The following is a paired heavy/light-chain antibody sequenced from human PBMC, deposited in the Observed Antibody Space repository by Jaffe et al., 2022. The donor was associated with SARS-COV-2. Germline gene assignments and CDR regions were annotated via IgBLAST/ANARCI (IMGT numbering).Heavy chain of an antibody. CDR2: IYYSGST. CDR3: ARPGDTIAAAMRAFDI. J-gene: IGHJ3*02. D-gene: IGHD6-13*01. CDR1: GGSISSRNHY. Sequence: QLQLQESGPGLVKPSETLSLTCTVSGGSISSRNHYWGWIRQPPGKGLEWIGSIYYSGSTYYNPSLKSRVTISVDTSKKQFSLKLSSVTAADTAVYYCARPGDTIAAAMRAFDIWGQGTMVTVSS. V-gene: IGHV4-39*01.
Light chain of an antibody. J-gene: IGKJ1*01. V-gene: IGKV3-20*01. CDR3: QQYGSSFTWT. CDR1: QSVNSNY. CDR2: GAS. Sequence: EIVLTQSPGTLSLSPGERATLSCRASQSVNSNYLTWYQQKPGQAPRLLIYGASSRATGIPDRFSGSGSGTDFTLTISRLEPEDFAVYYCQQYGSSFTWTFGQGTKVEIK.